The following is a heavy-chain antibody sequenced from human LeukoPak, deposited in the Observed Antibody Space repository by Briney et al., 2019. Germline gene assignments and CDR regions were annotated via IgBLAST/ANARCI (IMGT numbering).Heavy chain of an antibody. CDR2: ISSSSSYI. CDR1: GFTFSSYS. CDR3: ARDGSPVEMAADFDY. V-gene: IGHV3-21*01. J-gene: IGHJ4*02. Sequence: GGSLRLSCAASGFTFSSYSMNWVRQAPGKGLEWVSSISSSSSYIYYADSVKGRFTISRDNAKNSLYPQMNSLRAEDTAVYYCARDGSPVEMAADFDYWGQGTLVTVSS. D-gene: IGHD5-24*01.